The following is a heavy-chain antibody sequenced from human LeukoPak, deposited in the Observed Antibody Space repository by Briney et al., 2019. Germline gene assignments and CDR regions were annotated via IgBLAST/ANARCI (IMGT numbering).Heavy chain of an antibody. CDR1: GGSISSYY. V-gene: IGHV3-53*01. J-gene: IGHJ3*02. CDR3: ARDLPGPGHI. Sequence: ETLSLTCTVSGGSISSYYWSWIRQPAGKGLEWVSVIYSGGSTYYADSVKGRFTISRDNSKNTLYLQMNSLRAEDTAVYYCARDLPGPGHIWGQGTMVTVSS. CDR2: IYSGGST.